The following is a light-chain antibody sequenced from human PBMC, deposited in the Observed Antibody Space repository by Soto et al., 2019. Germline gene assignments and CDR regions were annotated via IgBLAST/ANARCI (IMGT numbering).Light chain of an antibody. J-gene: IGKJ4*01. V-gene: IGKV3-15*01. CDR2: GAS. CDR3: QHYESLPLT. CDR1: QSVRNN. Sequence: EIVMTQSPATLSVSPGERATLSCSASQSVRNNLAWYQQRPGRAPRLLIYGASIRASGIPARFSGSGSGTEFTLTINSLQSEDFAVYHCQHYESLPLTFGGGTKGEIK.